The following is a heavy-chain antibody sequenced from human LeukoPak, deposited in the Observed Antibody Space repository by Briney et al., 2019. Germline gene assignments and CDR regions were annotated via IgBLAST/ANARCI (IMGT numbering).Heavy chain of an antibody. V-gene: IGHV4-4*07. CDR1: GGSISSYY. CDR2: IYTSGST. CDR3: AGNGLGVTRNKDYYYGMDV. D-gene: IGHD2-8*01. Sequence: SETLSLTCTVSGGSISSYYWSWIRQPAGKGLEWIGRIYTSGSTNYNPSLKSRVTMSVDTSKNQFSLKLSSVTAADTAVYYCAGNGLGVTRNKDYYYGMDVWGQGTTVTVSS. J-gene: IGHJ6*02.